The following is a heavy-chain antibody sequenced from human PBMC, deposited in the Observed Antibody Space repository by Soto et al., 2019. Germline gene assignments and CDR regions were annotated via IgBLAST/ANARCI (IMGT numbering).Heavy chain of an antibody. J-gene: IGHJ6*02. D-gene: IGHD6-19*01. CDR3: ARIGVAGRDYYYYGMDV. Sequence: SETLCLTWAVSGGSISSSNWWRWVRQPPGKGLEWIGEIYHSGSTNYNPSLKSRVTISVDKSKNQFSLKLSSVTAADTAVYYCARIGVAGRDYYYYGMDVWGQGTTVTVS. V-gene: IGHV4-4*02. CDR2: IYHSGST. CDR1: GGSISSSNW.